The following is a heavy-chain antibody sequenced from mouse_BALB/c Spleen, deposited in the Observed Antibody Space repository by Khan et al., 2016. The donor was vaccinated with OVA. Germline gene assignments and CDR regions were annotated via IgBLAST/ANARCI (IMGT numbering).Heavy chain of an antibody. CDR2: INTYTGEP. D-gene: IGHD1-1*02. Sequence: QIQLVQSGPELKKPGETVKISCKASGYTFTNYGMNWVKQAPGKGLKWMGWINTYTGEPTYADDFKGRFAFSLETSASTAYLQIHNLKNEDTASYFGASGGYWYFDVWGEGTTVTVS. V-gene: IGHV9-3-1*01. J-gene: IGHJ1*01. CDR3: ASGGYWYFDV. CDR1: GYTFTNYG.